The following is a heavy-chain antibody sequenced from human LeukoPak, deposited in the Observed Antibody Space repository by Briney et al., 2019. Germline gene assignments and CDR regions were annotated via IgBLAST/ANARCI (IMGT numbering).Heavy chain of an antibody. V-gene: IGHV1-2*02. J-gene: IGHJ4*02. CDR1: GYTFSGYY. Sequence: ASVKLSCKASGYTFSGYYMHWVRQAPGQELEWMGWINPNSGGTRYAQKFQGTVTMTRDTSIGTVYMELSRLRSDDTAVYYCARGGGDGYKADYWGQGSLVTVSS. CDR3: ARGGGDGYKADY. CDR2: INPNSGGT. D-gene: IGHD5-24*01.